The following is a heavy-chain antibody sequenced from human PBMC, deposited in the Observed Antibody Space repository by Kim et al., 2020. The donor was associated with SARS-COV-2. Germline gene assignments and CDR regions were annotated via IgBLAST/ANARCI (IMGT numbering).Heavy chain of an antibody. CDR3: ARNLHSGAWTFFWYFDL. CDR2: IFGSGSST. Sequence: GGSLRLSCVASGFTFSSYSMTWVRQAPGKGLEWVSTIFGSGSSTYSADSAKGRFTISRDDSKKTLYLEMNSLRAEDTAVYYCARNLHSGAWTFFWYFDLWGRGTLVTISS. D-gene: IGHD6-25*01. CDR1: GFTFSSYS. J-gene: IGHJ2*01. V-gene: IGHV3-23*05.